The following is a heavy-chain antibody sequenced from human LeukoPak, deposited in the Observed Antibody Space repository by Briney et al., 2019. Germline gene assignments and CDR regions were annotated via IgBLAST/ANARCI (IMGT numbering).Heavy chain of an antibody. CDR3: ARVLRYCSSTSCIGVFGY. Sequence: ASVKVSCKASGYTFTSYGISWVRQAPGQGLEWMGWISAYNGNTNYAQKLQGRVTMTTDTSTSTAYMELRSLRSDDTAVYYCARVLRYCSSTSCIGVFGYWGQGTLVTVSS. CDR1: GYTFTSYG. D-gene: IGHD2-2*01. J-gene: IGHJ4*02. V-gene: IGHV1-18*01. CDR2: ISAYNGNT.